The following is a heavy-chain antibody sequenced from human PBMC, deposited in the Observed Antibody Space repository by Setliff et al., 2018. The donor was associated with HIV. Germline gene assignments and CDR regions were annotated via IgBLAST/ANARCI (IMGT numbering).Heavy chain of an antibody. CDR2: IYYSGST. CDR3: ARQGYSTPLRYNWFDP. CDR1: GGSISSSSYY. V-gene: IGHV4-39*01. Sequence: SETLSLTCTVSGGSISSSSYYWGWIRQPPGKGLEWIGSIYYSGSTYYNPSLKSRVTISVDTSKNQFSQKLSSVTAADTAVYYCARQGYSTPLRYNWFDPWGQGTLVTVSS. J-gene: IGHJ5*02. D-gene: IGHD6-13*01.